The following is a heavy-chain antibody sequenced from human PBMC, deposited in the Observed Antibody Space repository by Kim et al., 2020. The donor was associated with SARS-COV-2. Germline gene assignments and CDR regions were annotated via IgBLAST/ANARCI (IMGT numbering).Heavy chain of an antibody. V-gene: IGHV4-39*01. D-gene: IGHD3-22*01. J-gene: IGHJ3*02. Sequence: PPLKGRVTISVDTSKNQFSLKLSSVTAADTAVYYCARLPYYYDSSAAFDIWGQGTMVTVSS. CDR3: ARLPYYYDSSAAFDI.